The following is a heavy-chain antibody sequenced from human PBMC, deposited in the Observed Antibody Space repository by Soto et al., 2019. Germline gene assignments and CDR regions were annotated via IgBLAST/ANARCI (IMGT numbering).Heavy chain of an antibody. Sequence: EVQLVESGGGLVQPGESLRLSCAVSGFSFSDYNMNWVRHAAGKGLEWVSYINSNSDGKYYAASVRGRFTISRDNAKNPVYLQTTSLTDGDTGVYYGARVGPIAVAITAKPYYFDYWGRATLVSVSS. CDR1: GFSFSDYN. D-gene: IGHD6-19*01. CDR2: INSNSDGK. CDR3: ARVGPIAVAITAKPYYFDY. J-gene: IGHJ4*02. V-gene: IGHV3-48*02.